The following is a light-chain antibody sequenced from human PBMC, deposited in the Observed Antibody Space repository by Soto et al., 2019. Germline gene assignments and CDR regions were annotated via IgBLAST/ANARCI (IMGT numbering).Light chain of an antibody. V-gene: IGKV3-15*01. J-gene: IGKJ4*01. CDR1: RTVSNR. CDR2: GAS. CDR3: QQYDDWLRLT. Sequence: EILMTQSAYTLSVSPGERVTLSCRASRTVSNRLAWYQHKPGQAPRLLISGASTGATGIPPRFSGSGSGTEFNLTISSLQSEDFAVYFCQQYDDWLRLTFGGGTKVDIK.